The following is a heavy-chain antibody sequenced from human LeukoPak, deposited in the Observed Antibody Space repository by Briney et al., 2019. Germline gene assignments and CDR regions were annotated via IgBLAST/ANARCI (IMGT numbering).Heavy chain of an antibody. D-gene: IGHD6-19*01. J-gene: IGHJ4*02. CDR2: GYHRGDT. CDR1: GGSISNNNYY. Sequence: SETLSLTCTVSGGSISNNNYYWGWIRQSPGKGLEWIGSGYHRGDTYYNPSLKSRVTISLDTSKNQFFLRLTSVTAADTAVYYCARVGSGWYLDDYFDYWGQGTLVTVSS. CDR3: ARVGSGWYLDDYFDY. V-gene: IGHV4-39*01.